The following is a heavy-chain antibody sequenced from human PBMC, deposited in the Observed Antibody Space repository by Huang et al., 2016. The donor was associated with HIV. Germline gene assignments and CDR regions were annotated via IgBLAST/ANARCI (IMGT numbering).Heavy chain of an antibody. CDR2: MNDGGTT. V-gene: IGHV4-34*01. Sequence: QVQLQQWGAGLLKPSETLSVTCAVYGGSFSGYYWTWIRQPPGKGLEWIGEMNDGGTTKNNPSLRSRVTISVDTSKNQFSLNLRSVTAADTAVYYWARARYYYDTGGYWGLDFWGQGTLVTVSS. CDR3: ARARYYYDTGGYWGLDF. J-gene: IGHJ4*02. CDR1: GGSFSGYY. D-gene: IGHD3-22*01.